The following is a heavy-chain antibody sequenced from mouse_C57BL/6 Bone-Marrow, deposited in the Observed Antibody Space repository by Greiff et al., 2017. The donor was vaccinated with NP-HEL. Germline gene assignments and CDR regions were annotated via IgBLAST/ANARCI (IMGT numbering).Heavy chain of an antibody. CDR3: ARTGYYPDYFDD. V-gene: IGHV1-19*01. Sequence: EVQLQQSGPVLVKPGASVKMSCKASGYTFTDYYMNWVKQSHGKSLEWIGVINPYNGGTSYNQKFKGKATLTVDKSSSTAYMELNSLTSEDSAVYYCARTGYYPDYFDDWGQGTTLTVSS. CDR2: INPYNGGT. CDR1: GYTFTDYY. J-gene: IGHJ2*01. D-gene: IGHD2-3*01.